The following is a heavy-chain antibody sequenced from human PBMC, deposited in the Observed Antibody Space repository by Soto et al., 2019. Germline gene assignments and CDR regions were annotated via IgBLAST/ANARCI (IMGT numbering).Heavy chain of an antibody. V-gene: IGHV3-66*01. CDR3: VKGGWFGQSSSDVFDY. J-gene: IGHJ4*02. D-gene: IGHD3-10*01. CDR1: GFTVSSNY. CDR2: IYSGGRT. Sequence: GGSLRLSCAASGFTVSSNYMSWVRQAPGKGLEWVSVIYSGGRTNYADSVKGRFTISRDNSKNTLYLQMSSLRAEDTAVYYCVKGGWFGQSSSDVFDYWGQGTVVTVSS.